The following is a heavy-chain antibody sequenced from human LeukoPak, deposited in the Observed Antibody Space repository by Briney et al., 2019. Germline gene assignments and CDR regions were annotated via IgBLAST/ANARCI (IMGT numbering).Heavy chain of an antibody. CDR3: ARVTIFGVDY. J-gene: IGHJ4*02. Sequence: GGSLRLSCAASGFTVSSNYMSWVRQAPGKGLEWVSVLYSGVSTYYADSVKGRFTISRDNSKNTLYLQMNSLRAEDTAVYYCARVTIFGVDYWGQGTLVTVSS. CDR2: LYSGVST. CDR1: GFTVSSNY. V-gene: IGHV3-53*01. D-gene: IGHD3-3*01.